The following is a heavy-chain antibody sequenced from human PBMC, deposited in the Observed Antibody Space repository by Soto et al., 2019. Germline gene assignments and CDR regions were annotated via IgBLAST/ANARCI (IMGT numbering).Heavy chain of an antibody. CDR1: GFTFSSYA. V-gene: IGHV3-33*08. CDR3: AREGTEAPNWQQPIYYYYGMDV. CDR2: IWYDGSNK. Sequence: PGGSLRLSCAASGFTFSSYAMSWVRQAPGKGLEWVAVIWYDGSNKYYADSVKGRFTISRDNSKNTLYLQMNSLRAEDTAVYYCAREGTEAPNWQQPIYYYYGMDVWGQGTTVTVSS. D-gene: IGHD6-13*01. J-gene: IGHJ6*02.